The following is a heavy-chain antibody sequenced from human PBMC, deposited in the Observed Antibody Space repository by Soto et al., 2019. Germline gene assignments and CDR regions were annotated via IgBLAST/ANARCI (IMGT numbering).Heavy chain of an antibody. CDR3: ARAAPSFKTPYYYYYGMDV. Sequence: QVQLVQSGAEVKKPGSSVKVSCKASGGTFSSYAISWVRQAPGQGLEWMGGIIPIFGTANYAQKFQGRVTITADESTSTAYMELSSLRSEDTAVYYCARAAPSFKTPYYYYYGMDVWGQGTTVTVSS. CDR2: IIPIFGTA. CDR1: GGTFSSYA. J-gene: IGHJ6*02. V-gene: IGHV1-69*01.